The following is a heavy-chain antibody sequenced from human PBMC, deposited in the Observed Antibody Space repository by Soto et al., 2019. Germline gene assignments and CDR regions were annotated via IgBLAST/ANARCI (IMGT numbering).Heavy chain of an antibody. D-gene: IGHD6-13*01. Sequence: HGESLKISCKGSGYSFTSYWIGWVRQMPGKGLEWMGIIYPGDSDTRYSPSFQGQVTISADKSISTAYLQWSSLKASDTAMYYCARHRPPEPPYIAAAGTVDYWGQGTLVTVSS. CDR3: ARHRPPEPPYIAAAGTVDY. J-gene: IGHJ4*02. V-gene: IGHV5-51*01. CDR2: IYPGDSDT. CDR1: GYSFTSYW.